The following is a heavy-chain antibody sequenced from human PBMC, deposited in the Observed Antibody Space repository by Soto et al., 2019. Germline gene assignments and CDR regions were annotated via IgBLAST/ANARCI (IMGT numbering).Heavy chain of an antibody. CDR3: ARVVPGAVPWFDS. D-gene: IGHD3-16*02. CDR1: GYTFTNYD. V-gene: IGHV1-18*04. J-gene: IGHJ5*01. Sequence: ASVKVSCKTSGYTFTNYDVTWVRQAPGRGLEWMGWITPYNGNTHYAPHLQGRITLATDTSTSTAYLDLTNLISDDTAMYYCARVVPGAVPWFDSWGQGTPVTVSS. CDR2: ITPYNGNT.